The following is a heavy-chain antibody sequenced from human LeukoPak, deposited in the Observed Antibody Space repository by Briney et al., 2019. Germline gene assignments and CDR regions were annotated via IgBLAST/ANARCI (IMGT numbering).Heavy chain of an antibody. V-gene: IGHV1-2*02. CDR1: GYTFTGYY. CDR3: ARGSSGWYVYLDY. Sequence: ASVTVSCKASGYTFTGYYMHWVQQAPGQGLEWMGWINPNSGGTNYAQKFLGRVTMTRDTSISTAYMELSRLRSDDTAVYFCARGSSGWYVYLDYWGQGTLVTVSS. CDR2: INPNSGGT. D-gene: IGHD6-19*01. J-gene: IGHJ4*02.